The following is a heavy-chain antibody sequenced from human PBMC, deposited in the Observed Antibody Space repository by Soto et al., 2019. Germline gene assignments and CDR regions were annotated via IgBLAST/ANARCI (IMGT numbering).Heavy chain of an antibody. CDR3: ARDLHILTGYYTATVGWFDP. J-gene: IGHJ5*02. CDR1: GFTFSSYG. CDR2: IWYDGSNK. Sequence: QVQLVESGGGVVQPGRSLRLSYAASGFTFSSYGMHWVRQAPGKGLEWVAVIWYDGSNKYYADSVKGRFTISRDNSKNTLYLQMNSLRAEDTAVYYCARDLHILTGYYTATVGWFDPWGQGTLVTVSS. V-gene: IGHV3-33*01. D-gene: IGHD3-9*01.